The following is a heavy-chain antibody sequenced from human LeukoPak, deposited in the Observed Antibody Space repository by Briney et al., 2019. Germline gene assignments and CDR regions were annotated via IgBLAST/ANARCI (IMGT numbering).Heavy chain of an antibody. Sequence: PSETLSLTCTVSGGSITSYYWSWIRQSPGKGLEWIGYIYYSGSTNYNPSLKSRVTISVDTSKNQFSLKLSSVTAADTAVCYCARRSYSSGFYYFDYWGQGTLVTVSS. D-gene: IGHD6-25*01. CDR2: IYYSGST. CDR1: GGSITSYY. J-gene: IGHJ4*02. CDR3: ARRSYSSGFYYFDY. V-gene: IGHV4-59*08.